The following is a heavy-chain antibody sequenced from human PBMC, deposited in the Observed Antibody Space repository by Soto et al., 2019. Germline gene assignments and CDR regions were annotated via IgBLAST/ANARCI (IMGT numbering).Heavy chain of an antibody. CDR2: IFSDNER. CDR1: GFSLTTGKMG. CDR3: ARMNVDSYQFYYAMDV. D-gene: IGHD4-17*01. Sequence: PTLVNPTETLTLTCTVSGFSLTTGKMGVSWIRQPPGKALEWLAHIFSDNERSYSTSLQGRLTISKDTSGSQVVLSMTNVDPVDTATYYCARMNVDSYQFYYAMDVWGQGTAVTVSS. V-gene: IGHV2-26*01. J-gene: IGHJ6*02.